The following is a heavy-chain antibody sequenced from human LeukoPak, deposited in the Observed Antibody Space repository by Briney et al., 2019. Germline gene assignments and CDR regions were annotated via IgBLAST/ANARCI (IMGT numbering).Heavy chain of an antibody. CDR2: IYHSGST. D-gene: IGHD2-21*02. J-gene: IGHJ3*02. CDR3: ARDARLQQAYCGGDCYDAFDI. Sequence: ASETLSLTCTVSGGSISSGGNYWSWIRQPPGKGLEGIGYIYHSGSTYYNPSLKSRVTISVDTSKNQFSLKLSSVTAADTAVYYCARDARLQQAYCGGDCYDAFDIWGQGTMVTVSS. CDR1: GGSISSGGNY. V-gene: IGHV4-61*08.